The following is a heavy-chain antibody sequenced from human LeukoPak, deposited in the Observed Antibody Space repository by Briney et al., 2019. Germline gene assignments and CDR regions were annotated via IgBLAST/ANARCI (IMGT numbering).Heavy chain of an antibody. Sequence: SETLSLTCTVSGDSVSSYYWSWIRQPPGKGLEWIGYNSYSGSTNYNPSLKGRVTISVDTSKNQFSLKMSSVTAADTAVYYCARNGGDYVFDYWGQGTLVTVSS. D-gene: IGHD4-17*01. CDR2: NSYSGST. CDR1: GDSVSSYY. V-gene: IGHV4-59*02. CDR3: ARNGGDYVFDY. J-gene: IGHJ4*02.